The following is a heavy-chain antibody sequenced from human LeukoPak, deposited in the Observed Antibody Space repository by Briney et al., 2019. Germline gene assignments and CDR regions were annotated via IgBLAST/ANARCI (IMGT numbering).Heavy chain of an antibody. CDR3: ARHYYHRSGYFYQDY. CDR2: IYYSGST. Sequence: SETLSLTCTVSGGSISGYYWSWIRQSPGKGLEWIGYIYYSGSTDYNPFLKSRVTISVDTSKNQFSLKLSSVTAADTAVYYCARHYYHRSGYFYQDYWGQGTLVTVSS. V-gene: IGHV4-59*08. J-gene: IGHJ4*02. CDR1: GGSISGYY. D-gene: IGHD3-22*01.